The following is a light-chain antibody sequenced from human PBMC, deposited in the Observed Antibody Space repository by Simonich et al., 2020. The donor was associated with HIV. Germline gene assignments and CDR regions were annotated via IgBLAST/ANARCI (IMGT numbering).Light chain of an antibody. Sequence: EIVMTQSPATVSVSQGERATLSCRPSQSVSSDLAWYQQKPGKAPRLLIYGSSTRATDIPAMISGSGSGTEFTLTISSMQSEDFAIYYCQQYNDWPTFGGGTKVEIK. J-gene: IGKJ4*01. CDR2: GSS. CDR1: QSVSSD. V-gene: IGKV3-15*01. CDR3: QQYNDWPT.